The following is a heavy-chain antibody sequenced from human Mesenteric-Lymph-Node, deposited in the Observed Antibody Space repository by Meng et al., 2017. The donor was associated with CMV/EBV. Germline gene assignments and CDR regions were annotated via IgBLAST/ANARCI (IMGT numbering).Heavy chain of an antibody. Sequence: ESLKISCAVYGGSFSGYYWSWIRQPPGKGLEWIGEINHSGSTNYNPSLKSRVTISVDTSKNQFSLKLSSVTAADTAVYYCARGSTIFGVVINWFDPWGQGTLVTVSS. V-gene: IGHV4-34*01. CDR2: INHSGST. CDR1: GGSFSGYY. D-gene: IGHD3-3*01. J-gene: IGHJ5*02. CDR3: ARGSTIFGVVINWFDP.